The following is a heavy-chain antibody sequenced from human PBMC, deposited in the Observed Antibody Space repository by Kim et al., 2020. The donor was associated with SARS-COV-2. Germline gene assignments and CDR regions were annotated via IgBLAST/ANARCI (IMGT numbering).Heavy chain of an antibody. CDR2: IYYSGST. CDR3: ARFGSGSYVVFQH. D-gene: IGHD3-10*01. J-gene: IGHJ1*01. CDR1: GGSINSYY. V-gene: IGHV4-59*13. Sequence: SETLSLTCTVSGGSINSYYWTWIRQPPGKGLEWIGYIYYSGSTNYNPSLKSRATMSVDTAKNQFSLNLTSVTAADTAAYYCARFGSGSYVVFQHWGQGT.